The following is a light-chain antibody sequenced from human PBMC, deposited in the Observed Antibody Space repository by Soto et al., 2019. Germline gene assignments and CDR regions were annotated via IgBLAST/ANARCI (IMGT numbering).Light chain of an antibody. CDR3: MQGTPWPPT. CDR2: KVS. J-gene: IGKJ1*01. CDR1: QSLVYSDGNTY. V-gene: IGKV2-30*01. Sequence: DVVMTQSPLSLPVTLGQPASISCRSSQSLVYSDGNTYLNWFQQRPGQSPRRLIYKVSNRDSGVPDRFSGSGSGTDFTLKISRVEAEAVGVYYCMQGTPWPPTFGQGTKVEIK.